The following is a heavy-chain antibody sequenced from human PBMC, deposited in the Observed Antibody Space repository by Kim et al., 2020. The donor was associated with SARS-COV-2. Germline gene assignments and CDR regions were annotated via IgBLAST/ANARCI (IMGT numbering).Heavy chain of an antibody. Sequence: GRFTISRDDAKNSLYLQMNSLRAEDTAVYYCARDLGFCSSPGCPRDPFDSWGQGTLVTVSS. V-gene: IGHV3-11*06. D-gene: IGHD2-2*01. J-gene: IGHJ4*02. CDR3: ARDLGFCSSPGCPRDPFDS.